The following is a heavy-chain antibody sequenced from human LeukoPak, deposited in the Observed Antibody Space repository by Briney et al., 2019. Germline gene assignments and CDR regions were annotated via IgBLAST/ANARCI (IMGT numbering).Heavy chain of an antibody. J-gene: IGHJ4*02. CDR3: ARSRYDYIWGIDY. D-gene: IGHD3-16*01. V-gene: IGHV3-74*01. CDR2: LNSDGSST. CDR1: GFTFSNYW. Sequence: HPGGSLRLSCAASGFTFSNYWMHWVRQAPGKGPVWVSRLNSDGSSTNYADSVKGRFTISRDNAKNTLYLQMNSLRDEDTAVFYCARSRYDYIWGIDYWGQGTLVTISS.